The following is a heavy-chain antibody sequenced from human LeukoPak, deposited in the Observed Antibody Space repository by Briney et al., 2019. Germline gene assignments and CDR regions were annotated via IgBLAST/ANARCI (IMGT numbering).Heavy chain of an antibody. Sequence: SETLSLTCTVSGGSISSYYWSWIRQPPGKGLEWIGEINHSGSTNYNPSLKSRVTISVDTSKNQFSLKVSSVTAADTAVYYCARGGSGVQLRYFDWSSLPIAFDIWGQGTMVTVSS. CDR2: INHSGST. CDR3: ARGGSGVQLRYFDWSSLPIAFDI. D-gene: IGHD3-9*01. CDR1: GGSISSYY. V-gene: IGHV4-34*01. J-gene: IGHJ3*02.